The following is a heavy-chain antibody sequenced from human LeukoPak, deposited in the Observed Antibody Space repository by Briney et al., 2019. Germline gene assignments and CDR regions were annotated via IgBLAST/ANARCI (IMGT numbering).Heavy chain of an antibody. V-gene: IGHV2-5*02. J-gene: IGHJ4*02. CDR1: GFSLSTSGGG. Sequence: SGPTLVNPTQALTLTCTFSGFSLSTSGGGVGWIRQPPGKALEWLALIYWDDSKRYSPSLKSRLIITKDTFKNQVVLTMTNMDPVDTATYYCAHGSGHSSTYVFDYWRQGTLVTVSS. CDR2: IYWDDSK. CDR3: AHGSGHSSTYVFDY. D-gene: IGHD5-18*01.